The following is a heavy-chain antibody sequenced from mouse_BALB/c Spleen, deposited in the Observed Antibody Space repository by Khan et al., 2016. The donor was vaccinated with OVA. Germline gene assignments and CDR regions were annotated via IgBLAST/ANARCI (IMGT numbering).Heavy chain of an antibody. Sequence: QIPLVQSGPELKKPGEPVKIFCKASGYTFTDYGMNWVKQAPGKDLKWMGWINTYTGEPTYADDFKGRFAFSLETSASTAYLQINNLKNEDSATDFCESSNGNKWVAYWGQGTMVTVSA. V-gene: IGHV9-3-1*01. J-gene: IGHJ3*01. CDR1: GYTFTDYG. CDR3: ESSNGNKWVAY. CDR2: INTYTGEP. D-gene: IGHD2-1*01.